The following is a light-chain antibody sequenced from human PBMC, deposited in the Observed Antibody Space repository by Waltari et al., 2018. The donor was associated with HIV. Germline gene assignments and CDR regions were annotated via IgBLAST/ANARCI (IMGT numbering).Light chain of an antibody. CDR3: AAWDDSLNGNV. V-gene: IGLV1-44*01. Sequence: QSVVTQPPSASGTPGQRVTIACSGSSSNIGSNPVHWYQPLPGTAPKLLIYSNNQRPSGVPDRFSGSKSGTSASLAISGLQSEDEADYYCAAWDDSLNGNVFGTGTKVTVL. J-gene: IGLJ1*01. CDR2: SNN. CDR1: SSNIGSNP.